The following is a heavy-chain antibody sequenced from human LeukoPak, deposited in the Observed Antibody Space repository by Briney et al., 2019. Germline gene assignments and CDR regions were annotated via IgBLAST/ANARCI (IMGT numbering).Heavy chain of an antibody. V-gene: IGHV3-23*01. CDR2: ISGSGYST. J-gene: IGHJ6*02. CDR1: GFTFSSYA. D-gene: IGHD6-13*01. Sequence: PGGSLRLSCAASGFTFSSYAMSWVRQAPGKGLEWVSAISGSGYSTYNADSVKGRFTISRDNSKNTLYLQMNSLRAEDTAVYYCARGHSSSWPYYYYGMDVWGQGTTATVSS. CDR3: ARGHSSSWPYYYYGMDV.